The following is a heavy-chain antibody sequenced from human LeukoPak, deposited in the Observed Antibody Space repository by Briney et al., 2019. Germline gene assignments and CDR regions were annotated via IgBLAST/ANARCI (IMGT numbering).Heavy chain of an antibody. CDR3: ARVGDSYGYRRYYFDY. CDR1: GYTFTSYY. D-gene: IGHD5-18*01. V-gene: IGHV1-46*01. Sequence: ASVKVSCKASGYTFTSYYMHWVRQAPGQGLEWMGIINPSGGSTSYAQKFQGRVTMARDTSTSTVYMELSSLRSEDTAVYYRARVGDSYGYRRYYFDYWGQGTLVTVSS. CDR2: INPSGGST. J-gene: IGHJ4*02.